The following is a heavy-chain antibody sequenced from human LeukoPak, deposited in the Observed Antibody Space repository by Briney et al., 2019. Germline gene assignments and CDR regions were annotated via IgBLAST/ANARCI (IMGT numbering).Heavy chain of an antibody. V-gene: IGHV4-39*07. J-gene: IGHJ4*02. CDR2: INHSGST. D-gene: IGHD6-19*01. CDR3: ARSQWLPDY. CDR1: GGSISSSSYY. Sequence: PSETLSLTCTVSGGSISSSSYYWGWIRQPPGKGLEWIGEINHSGSTNYNPSLKSRVTISVDTSKNQFSLKLSSVTAADTAVYYCARSQWLPDYWGQGTLVTVSS.